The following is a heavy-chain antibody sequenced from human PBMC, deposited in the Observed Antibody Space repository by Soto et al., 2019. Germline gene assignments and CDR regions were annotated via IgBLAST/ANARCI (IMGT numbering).Heavy chain of an antibody. D-gene: IGHD3-10*01. CDR3: ARDAPEGYYYGSGRPFAY. Sequence: EVQLVESGGGLVQPGGSLRLSCAASGFTVSSNYMSWVRQAPGKGLEWVSVIYSGGSTYYADSVKGRFTISRDNSKNTLYLQMNSVRAEDTAVYYCARDAPEGYYYGSGRPFAYWGQGSLVTVSS. CDR1: GFTVSSNY. J-gene: IGHJ4*02. CDR2: IYSGGST. V-gene: IGHV3-66*01.